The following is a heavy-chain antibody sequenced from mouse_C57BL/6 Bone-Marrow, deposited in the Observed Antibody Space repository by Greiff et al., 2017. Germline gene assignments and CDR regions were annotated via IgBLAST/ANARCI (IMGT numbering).Heavy chain of an antibody. CDR1: GFTFSSYA. CDR2: ISSGGDYI. Sequence: EVKLVESGEGLVKPGGSLKLSCAASGFTFSSYAMSWVRQTPEKRLEWVAYISSGGDYIYYADTVKGRFTISSDNARNTLYLQMSSLKSEDTAMYYCTSRGQLGLYYYAMDYWGRGTSVTVSS. V-gene: IGHV5-9-1*02. J-gene: IGHJ4*01. CDR3: TSRGQLGLYYYAMDY. D-gene: IGHD3-2*01.